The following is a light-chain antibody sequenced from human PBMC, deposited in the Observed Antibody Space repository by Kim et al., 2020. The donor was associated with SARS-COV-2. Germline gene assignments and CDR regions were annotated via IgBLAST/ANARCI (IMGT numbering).Light chain of an antibody. CDR3: QQRSNWLT. CDR1: QSVSRY. Sequence: SVYPGESATLSCRASQSVSRYLAWYQQKPGQDPRLLIYDASNRATGIPARFSGSGSGTDFTLTISSLEPEDFAVYYCQQRSNWLTFGGGTKVDIK. CDR2: DAS. J-gene: IGKJ4*01. V-gene: IGKV3-11*01.